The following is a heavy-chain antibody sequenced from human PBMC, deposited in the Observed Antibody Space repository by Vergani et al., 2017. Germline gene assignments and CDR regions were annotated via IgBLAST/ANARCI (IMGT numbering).Heavy chain of an antibody. Sequence: QVQLQQWGAGLLKPSETLSLTCAVYGGSFSGYYWSWIRQPPGKGLEWIGEINHSGSTNYNPSLKSRVTISVDTSKNQFSLKLGSVTAADTAVYYCARGRGHYYYYMDVWGKGP. D-gene: IGHD1-26*01. CDR1: GGSFSGYY. CDR2: INHSGST. J-gene: IGHJ6*03. CDR3: ARGRGHYYYYMDV. V-gene: IGHV4-34*01.